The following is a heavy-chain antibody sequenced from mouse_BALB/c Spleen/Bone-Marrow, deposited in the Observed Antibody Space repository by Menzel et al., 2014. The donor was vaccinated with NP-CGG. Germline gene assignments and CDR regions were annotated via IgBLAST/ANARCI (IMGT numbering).Heavy chain of an antibody. V-gene: IGHV5-6-3*01. CDR1: RFTFSSYG. D-gene: IGHD1-1*01. Sequence: DVQLVESGGGLVQPGGSLKLSCAASRFTFSSYGMSWVRQTPDKRLELVATINSNGGSTYYPDGVKGRFTISRDNAKNTLYLQMSSLKSEDTAMYYCARDRYYGYAMDYWSQGTSVTVSS. J-gene: IGHJ4*01. CDR2: INSNGGST. CDR3: ARDRYYGYAMDY.